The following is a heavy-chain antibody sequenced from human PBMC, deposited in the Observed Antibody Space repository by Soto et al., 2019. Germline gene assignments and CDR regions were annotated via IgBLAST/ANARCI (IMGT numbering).Heavy chain of an antibody. CDR3: AREPSYYGSGSYYKENYYYYYGMDV. CDR2: INAGNGNT. D-gene: IGHD3-10*01. CDR1: GYTLTSYA. J-gene: IGHJ6*02. V-gene: IGHV1-3*01. Sequence: ASVKVSCKASGYTLTSYAMHWVRQAPGQRLEWMGWINAGNGNTKYSQKFQGRVTITRDTSASTAYMELSSLRSEDTAVYYCAREPSYYGSGSYYKENYYYYYGMDVWGQGTTVTVSS.